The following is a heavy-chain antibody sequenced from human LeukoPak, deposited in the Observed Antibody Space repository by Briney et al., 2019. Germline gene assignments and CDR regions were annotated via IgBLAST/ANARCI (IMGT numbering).Heavy chain of an antibody. CDR2: ISSSGSTI. CDR3: AKGAVYYYGSGSYYYYYGMDV. Sequence: PGGSLRLSCAASGFTFSSYEMNWVRQAPGKGLEWVSYISSSGSTIYYADSVKGRFTISRDNAKNSLYLQMNSLRAEDTAVYYCAKGAVYYYGSGSYYYYYGMDVWGQGTTVTVSS. V-gene: IGHV3-48*03. CDR1: GFTFSSYE. D-gene: IGHD3-10*01. J-gene: IGHJ6*02.